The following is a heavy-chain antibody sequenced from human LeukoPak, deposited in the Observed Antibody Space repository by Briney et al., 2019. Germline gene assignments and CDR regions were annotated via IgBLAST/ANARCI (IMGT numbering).Heavy chain of an antibody. CDR1: GFTFSFYW. CDR3: AKDGRALCGGDCYSDY. V-gene: IGHV3-30*02. Sequence: GGSLRLSCADSGFTFSFYWMSWIRQAPAKGLEWVAFIRYDGSNKYYADSVKGRFTISRDNSKNTLYLQMNSLRAEDPAVYYCAKDGRALCGGDCYSDYWGQGTLVTVSS. J-gene: IGHJ4*02. D-gene: IGHD2-21*02. CDR2: IRYDGSNK.